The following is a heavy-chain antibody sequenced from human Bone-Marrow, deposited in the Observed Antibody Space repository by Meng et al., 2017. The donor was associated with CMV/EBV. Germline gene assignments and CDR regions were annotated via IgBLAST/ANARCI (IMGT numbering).Heavy chain of an antibody. CDR3: ARHCSSTSCYGGFRYYGMDV. J-gene: IGHJ6*02. Sequence: ASVKVSCKASGYTFTSYGISWVRQAPGQGLEWMGWISAYNGITNYAQKLQGRVTMTTDTSTSTAYMELRSLRSDDTAVYYCARHCSSTSCYGGFRYYGMDVWGQGTTVTVSS. V-gene: IGHV1-18*01. CDR2: ISAYNGIT. CDR1: GYTFTSYG. D-gene: IGHD2-2*01.